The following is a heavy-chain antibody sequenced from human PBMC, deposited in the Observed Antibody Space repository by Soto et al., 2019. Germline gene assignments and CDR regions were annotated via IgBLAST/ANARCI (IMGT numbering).Heavy chain of an antibody. CDR2: INHSGNN. CDR3: ARGGSNDWQVAFDI. CDR1: GGSFSTYY. V-gene: IGHV4-34*01. J-gene: IGHJ3*02. D-gene: IGHD3-9*01. Sequence: SETLSLTCVVSGGSFSTYYYNWIRQSPGKGLEWIGEINHSGNNNYSPSLKSRVTMSLDTSKNQFSLKLTSVSAADTAVYYCARGGSNDWQVAFDIWGQGTMVTVS.